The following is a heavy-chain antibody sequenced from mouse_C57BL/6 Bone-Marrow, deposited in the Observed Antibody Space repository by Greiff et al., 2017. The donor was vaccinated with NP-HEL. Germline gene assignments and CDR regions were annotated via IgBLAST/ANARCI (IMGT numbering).Heavy chain of an antibody. CDR2: ISYSGST. D-gene: IGHD3-2*02. J-gene: IGHJ2*01. Sequence: EVQLQESGPGLVKPSQTLSLTCSVTGYSITSDYWNWIRKFPGNKLEYMGYISYSGSTYYYPSLKSRLSITRDTSKNQYYLLLNAVTTEDTAACYCARYSGYSFDYWGQGTTLTVSS. V-gene: IGHV3-8*01. CDR1: GYSITSDY. CDR3: ARYSGYSFDY.